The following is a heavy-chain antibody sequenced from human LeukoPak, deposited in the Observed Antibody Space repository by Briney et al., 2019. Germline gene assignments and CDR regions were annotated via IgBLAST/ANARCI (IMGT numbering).Heavy chain of an antibody. CDR2: ISPYNGNT. V-gene: IGHV1-18*01. CDR3: ALMTTVTTYSDY. D-gene: IGHD4-17*01. CDR1: GYTFTSYG. J-gene: IGHJ4*02. Sequence: GASVKVSCKASGYTFTSYGITWVRQAPGPGLEWMGWISPYNGNTNYAQKLQGRVTMTTDTSTSTAYMELRSLSSDDTAVYYCALMTTVTTYSDYWGQGTLVTVSS.